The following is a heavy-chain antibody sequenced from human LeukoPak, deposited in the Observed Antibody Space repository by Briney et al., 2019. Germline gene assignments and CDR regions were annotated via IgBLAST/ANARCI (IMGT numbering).Heavy chain of an antibody. V-gene: IGHV1-46*01. CDR2: INPTGGST. D-gene: IGHD3-22*01. CDR1: GYTFTSYD. J-gene: IGHJ4*02. CDR3: ARAGYDSSGYYSY. Sequence: GASVKVSCKASGYTFTSYDINWVRQATGQGLEWVGLINPTGGSTTYAQKFQGRVTMTRDTSTTTVYMEVSSLRSEDTAVYYCARAGYDSSGYYSYWGQGTLVTVSS.